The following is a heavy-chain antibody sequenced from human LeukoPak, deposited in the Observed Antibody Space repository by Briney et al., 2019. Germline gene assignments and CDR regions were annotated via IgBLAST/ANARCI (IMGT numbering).Heavy chain of an antibody. CDR1: GYSFTAYY. J-gene: IGHJ4*02. V-gene: IGHV1-2*02. D-gene: IGHD3-16*01. Sequence: ASVNVSCKTSGYSFTAYYMHWVRQAPGHGLEWMGWINPNNGATKYAQEFQGRVTMTKDTSIRTAYLEMTSLRSDDTAMFYCARGSIGDYVDYYYWGQGTLVTVSS. CDR2: INPNNGAT. CDR3: ARGSIGDYVDYYY.